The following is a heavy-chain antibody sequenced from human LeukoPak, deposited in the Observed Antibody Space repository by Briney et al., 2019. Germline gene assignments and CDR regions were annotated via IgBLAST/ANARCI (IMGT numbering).Heavy chain of an antibody. CDR3: AKDLGWFGEFAYYMDV. D-gene: IGHD3-10*01. Sequence: SVKVSCKASGGTFSSYAISWVRQAPGQGLEWMGGIIPIFGTANYAQKFQGRVTITADKSTSTAYMELSSLRSEDTAVYYCAKDLGWFGEFAYYMDVWGKGTTVTISS. CDR2: IIPIFGTA. V-gene: IGHV1-69*06. CDR1: GGTFSSYA. J-gene: IGHJ6*03.